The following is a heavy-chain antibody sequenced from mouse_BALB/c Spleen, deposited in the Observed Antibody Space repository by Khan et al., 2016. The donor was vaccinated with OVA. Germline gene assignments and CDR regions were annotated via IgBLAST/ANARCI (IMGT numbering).Heavy chain of an antibody. CDR2: IYPGNSDI. V-gene: IGHV1-5*01. D-gene: IGHD2-1*01. J-gene: IGHJ2*01. CDR1: GYTFTSYW. CDR3: TRNGYGNYGSWDY. Sequence: EVELVESGTVLARPGASVKMSCKASGYTFTSYWMHWVKQRPGQGLEWIGAIYPGNSDINYNQKFKGKAKLTAVTSTSTAYMELNSLTNEDSAVYYCTRNGYGNYGSWDYWGQGTTLTVSS.